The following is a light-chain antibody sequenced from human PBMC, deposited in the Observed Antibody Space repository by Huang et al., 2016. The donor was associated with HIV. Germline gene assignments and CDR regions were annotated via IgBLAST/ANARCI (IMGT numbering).Light chain of an antibody. CDR2: GST. Sequence: IVMTQTPATLPVSPGGRATPSCRASQSVGGNMAWYQQEPGQAPRLIIYGSTTRASGVPARFSGSGSGTDFTLTIYNLQSEDFAVYYCQQYNNWHLTFGGGTTV. CDR3: QQYNNWHLT. V-gene: IGKV3-15*01. CDR1: QSVGGN. J-gene: IGKJ4*01.